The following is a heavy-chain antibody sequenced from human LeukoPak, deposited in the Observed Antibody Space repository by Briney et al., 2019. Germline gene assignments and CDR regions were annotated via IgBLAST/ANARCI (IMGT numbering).Heavy chain of an antibody. J-gene: IGHJ6*02. CDR1: GFTFGDYS. D-gene: IGHD4-17*01. CDR2: ISSSSNYI. Sequence: PGGSLRLSCAASGFTFGDYSMNWVRQAPEKGLEWVSSISSSSNYISYADSVKGRFTVSRDNAKISLYLQMNSLRAEDTAVYYCARWSVTTGTVDVWGQGTTVTVSS. V-gene: IGHV3-21*01. CDR3: ARWSVTTGTVDV.